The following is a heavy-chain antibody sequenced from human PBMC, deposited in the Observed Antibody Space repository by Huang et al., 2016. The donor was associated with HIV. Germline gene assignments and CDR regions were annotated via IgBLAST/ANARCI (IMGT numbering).Heavy chain of an antibody. CDR2: INPKRGGK. Sequence: QVQLVQSGAEVKNPGASVRVSCKASGYTFTDSNIHWVRQAHGQGLEWIGWINPKRGGKIYAQRFQGRITMTRDTTISTVHMDLRRIQSDDTAVYFCARDWSFGSSTSPADWGQGTLVTVSS. V-gene: IGHV1-2*02. D-gene: IGHD6-6*01. J-gene: IGHJ4*02. CDR3: ARDWSFGSSTSPAD. CDR1: GYTFTDSN.